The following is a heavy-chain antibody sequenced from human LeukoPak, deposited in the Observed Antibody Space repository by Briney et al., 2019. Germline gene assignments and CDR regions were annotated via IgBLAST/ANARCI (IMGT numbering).Heavy chain of an antibody. CDR3: ASGSPRGYSGYDYELDAFDI. J-gene: IGHJ3*02. CDR2: IYHSGST. V-gene: IGHV4-38-2*01. Sequence: SETLSLTCAVSGYSISSGYYWGWIRQPPGKGLEWIGSIYHSGSTYYNPSLKSRVTISVDTSKNQFSLKLSSVTAADTAVYYCASGSPRGYSGYDYELDAFDIWGQGTMVTVSS. D-gene: IGHD5-12*01. CDR1: GYSISSGYY.